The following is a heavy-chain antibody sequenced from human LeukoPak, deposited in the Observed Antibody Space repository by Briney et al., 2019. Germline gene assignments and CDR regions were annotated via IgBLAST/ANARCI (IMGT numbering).Heavy chain of an antibody. CDR1: GFTVSSNY. V-gene: IGHV3-53*01. D-gene: IGHD6-13*01. Sequence: GGSLRLSCAASGFTVSSNYMSWVRQAPGKGLEWVSVIYSGGSTYYADSVKGRFTISRDNSKNTLYLQMNSLRAEDTAVYYCARDSSSWYNGGKFDYWGQGTLVTVSS. CDR3: ARDSSSWYNGGKFDY. CDR2: IYSGGST. J-gene: IGHJ4*02.